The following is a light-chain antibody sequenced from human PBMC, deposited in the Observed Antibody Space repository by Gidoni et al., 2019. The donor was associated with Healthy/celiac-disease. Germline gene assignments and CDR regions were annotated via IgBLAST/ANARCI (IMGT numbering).Light chain of an antibody. J-gene: IGLJ1*01. CDR2: DVS. Sequence: QSALTQPRSVSGSPGQSVTISCTGTSSYVCVYNYVSWYQQHPGKATKLMIYDVSKRPSGVPDRFSGSKSGNTASLTISGLQAEDEADYYCCSYAGSYSYVFGTGTKVTVL. V-gene: IGLV2-11*01. CDR1: SSYVCVYNY. CDR3: CSYAGSYSYV.